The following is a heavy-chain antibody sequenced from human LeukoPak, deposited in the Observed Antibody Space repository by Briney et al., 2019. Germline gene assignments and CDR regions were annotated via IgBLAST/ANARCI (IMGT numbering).Heavy chain of an antibody. V-gene: IGHV3-21*01. CDR1: GFTFSSYS. J-gene: IGHJ4*02. CDR2: ITSSSNYI. CDR3: ARDGGARPDY. Sequence: PGGSLRLSCAASGFTFSSYSMNWVRQAPGKGLEWASSITSSSNYIYYADSLKGRFTISRDNAKNSLYLQMSSLRAEDTAGYYCARDGGARPDYWGQGTLVTVSS. D-gene: IGHD2-21*01.